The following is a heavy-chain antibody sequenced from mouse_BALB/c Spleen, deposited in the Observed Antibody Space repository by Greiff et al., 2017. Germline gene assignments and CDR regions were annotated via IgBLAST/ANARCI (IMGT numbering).Heavy chain of an antibody. CDR1: GFNIKDYY. Sequence: EVKVEESGAELVRSGASVKLSCTASGFNIKDYYMHWVKQRPEQGLEWIGWIDPENGDTEYAPKFQGKATMTADTSSNTAYLQLSSLTSEDTAVYYCNGGTTDGSWFAYWGQGTLVTVSA. V-gene: IGHV14-4*02. CDR3: NGGTTDGSWFAY. J-gene: IGHJ3*01. D-gene: IGHD2-14*01. CDR2: IDPENGDT.